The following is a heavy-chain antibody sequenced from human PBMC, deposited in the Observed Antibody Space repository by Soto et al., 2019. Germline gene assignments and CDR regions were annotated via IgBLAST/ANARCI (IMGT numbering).Heavy chain of an antibody. V-gene: IGHV1-69*09. CDR3: ARMKLARLDH. CDR2: INPASQLR. J-gene: IGHJ4*02. Sequence: QVQLLQSGTEVKRPGSSVKVSCRASGVSFNSYGFAWVRQAPGRGLEWVGKINPASQLRNYEQSLQGRGTITADTSTRTAYIELSGLTSEDTAVYYCARMKLARLDHWGQGTLVTVSS. CDR1: GVSFNSYG.